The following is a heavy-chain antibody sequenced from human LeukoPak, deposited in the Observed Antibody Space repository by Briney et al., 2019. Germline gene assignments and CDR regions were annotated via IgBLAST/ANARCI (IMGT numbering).Heavy chain of an antibody. V-gene: IGHV4-39*07. J-gene: IGHJ5*02. CDR3: ARGLDPETPGWFDP. D-gene: IGHD3-10*01. CDR2: IYSSGST. CDR1: GVPISSGSNY. Sequence: SETLSLTCSVSGVPISSGSNYWGWIRQPPGKTLEWIGSIYSSGSTYYTPSLKSRVIILFDTAKNHFSLNLSSVTAADTAVYYCARGLDPETPGWFDPWGQGTLVTVSS.